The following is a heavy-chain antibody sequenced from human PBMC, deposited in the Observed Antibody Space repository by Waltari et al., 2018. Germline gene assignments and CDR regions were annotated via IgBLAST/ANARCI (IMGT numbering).Heavy chain of an antibody. Sequence: EVQLLESGGGLVQPGGSLRLTCAASGFTFSTYAMSWVRQAPGKGLEWVSAISGSGGSTFYAASVKGRFAISRGNSMNTLYLQMDSLRAEDTAVYYCAKDLERSTTTFPAMESWGQGTLVTVSS. CDR2: ISGSGGST. J-gene: IGHJ5*02. CDR1: GFTFSTYA. V-gene: IGHV3-23*01. D-gene: IGHD1-26*01. CDR3: AKDLERSTTTFPAMES.